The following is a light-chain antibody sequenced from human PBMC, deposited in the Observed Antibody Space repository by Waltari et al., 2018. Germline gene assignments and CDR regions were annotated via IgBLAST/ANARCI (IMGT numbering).Light chain of an antibody. Sequence: DIVMTQSPDSLAVSLGERAPINRKSSQSVLHISSNRNYLAWYQQKPGQPPKLLIYWASSRESGVPDRFSGSGSGTDFTLTIDSLHAEDVAVYYCQQYYTAPPPTFGGGTKVEIK. V-gene: IGKV4-1*01. CDR2: WAS. CDR3: QQYYTAPPPT. J-gene: IGKJ4*01. CDR1: QSVLHISSNRNY.